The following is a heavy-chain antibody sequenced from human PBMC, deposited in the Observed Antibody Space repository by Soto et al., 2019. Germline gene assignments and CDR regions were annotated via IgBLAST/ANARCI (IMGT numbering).Heavy chain of an antibody. CDR1: GFTVSSNY. Sequence: EVQLVESGGGLIQPGGSLRLSCAASGFTVSSNYMSWVRQAPGKGLEWVSVIYSGGSTYYADSVKGRFTISRDNSKNTLYLQMNSLGAEDTAVYYCAREIVVVPAAIRGWFDPWGQGTLVTVSS. CDR3: AREIVVVPAAIRGWFDP. D-gene: IGHD2-2*02. J-gene: IGHJ5*02. V-gene: IGHV3-53*01. CDR2: IYSGGST.